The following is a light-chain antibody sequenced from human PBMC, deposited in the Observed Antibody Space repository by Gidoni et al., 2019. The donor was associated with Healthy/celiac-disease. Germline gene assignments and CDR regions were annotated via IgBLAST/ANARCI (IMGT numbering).Light chain of an antibody. Sequence: QSPSTLSASVGDRVTITCRASKSISSGLAWYQQKPGKAPKLLIYTASSLESGVPSRFSGSGSGTEFTLTISSLQPDDFATYYCQQYNSYSYSFGQXTKLEIK. V-gene: IGKV1-5*03. CDR1: KSISSG. CDR3: QQYNSYSYS. J-gene: IGKJ2*03. CDR2: TAS.